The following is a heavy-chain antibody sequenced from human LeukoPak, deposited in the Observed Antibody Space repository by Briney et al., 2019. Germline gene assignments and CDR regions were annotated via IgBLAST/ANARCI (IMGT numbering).Heavy chain of an antibody. CDR3: ARDRGDDILTGYSYYYYYGMDV. Sequence: GASVKVSCKASGYTFTGYYMHWVRQAPGQGLEWMGWISAYNGNTNYAQKLQGRVTMTTDTSTSTAYMELRSLRSDDTAVYYCARDRGDDILTGYSYYYYYGMDVWGQGTTVTVSS. V-gene: IGHV1-18*04. J-gene: IGHJ6*02. D-gene: IGHD3-9*01. CDR2: ISAYNGNT. CDR1: GYTFTGYY.